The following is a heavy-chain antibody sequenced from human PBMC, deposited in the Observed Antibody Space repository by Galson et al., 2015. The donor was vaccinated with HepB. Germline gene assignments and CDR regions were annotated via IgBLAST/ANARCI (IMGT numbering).Heavy chain of an antibody. J-gene: IGHJ4*02. V-gene: IGHV3-30-3*01. CDR3: AREGIVGATNDGGFDY. D-gene: IGHD1-26*01. Sequence: SLRLSCAASGFTFSSYAMHWVRQAPGKGLEWVAVILYDGSNKYYADSVKGRFTISRDNSKNTLYLQMNSLRVEDTAVYYCAREGIVGATNDGGFDYWGQGTLITVSS. CDR1: GFTFSSYA. CDR2: ILYDGSNK.